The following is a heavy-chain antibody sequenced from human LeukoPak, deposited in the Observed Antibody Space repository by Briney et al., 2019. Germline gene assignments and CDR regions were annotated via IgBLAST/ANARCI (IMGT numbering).Heavy chain of an antibody. CDR3: ARDRTGIYYYGQPNYALDV. V-gene: IGHV1-2*02. CDR2: INPNSGGT. CDR1: GYTFTDYS. D-gene: IGHD2-8*02. Sequence: GASVKVSCKASGYTFTDYSMHWVRQAPGQGLDWMGWINPNSGGTNYAQKFQGRVTMTRDTSITTAYMEVSRLTSDDTAVYYCARDRTGIYYYGQPNYALDVWGQGTTITVSS. J-gene: IGHJ6*02.